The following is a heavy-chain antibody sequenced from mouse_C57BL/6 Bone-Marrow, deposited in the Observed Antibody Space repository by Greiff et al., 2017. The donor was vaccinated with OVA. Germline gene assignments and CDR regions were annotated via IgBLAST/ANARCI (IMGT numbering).Heavy chain of an antibody. J-gene: IGHJ2*01. CDR1: GYTFTSYW. CDR2: IDPSDSYT. Sequence: VQLQQPGAELVRPGTSVKLSCKASGYTFTSYWMHWVKQRPGQGLEWIGVIDPSDSYTNYNQKFKGKATLTVDTSSSTAYMQLSSLTSEDSAVYYCAREGFHYFDYWGQGTTLTVSP. CDR3: AREGFHYFDY. V-gene: IGHV1-59*01.